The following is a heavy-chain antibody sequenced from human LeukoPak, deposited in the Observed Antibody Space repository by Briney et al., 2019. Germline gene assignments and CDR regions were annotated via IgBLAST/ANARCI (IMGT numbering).Heavy chain of an antibody. J-gene: IGHJ4*02. CDR1: GGSISSYY. CDR3: ARVTAAGIDY. Sequence: SETLSLTCTVSGGSISSYYWSWIRQPPGKGLEWIGYIYYSGSTNYNPSLKSRVTISVDTSKNQFSLELSSVTAADTAVYYCARVTAAGIDYWGQGTLVTVSS. V-gene: IGHV4-59*01. D-gene: IGHD6-13*01. CDR2: IYYSGST.